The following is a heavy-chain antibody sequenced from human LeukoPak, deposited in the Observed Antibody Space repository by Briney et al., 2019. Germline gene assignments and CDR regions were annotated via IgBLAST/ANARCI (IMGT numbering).Heavy chain of an antibody. CDR3: ARGPPGRERELRWIYFDY. J-gene: IGHJ4*02. Sequence: PGGSLRLSCAASGFTFSSYSMNWVRQAPGKGLEWVSSISSSSSYIYYADSVKGRFTISRDNAKNSLYLQMNSLRAEDTAVYYCARGPPGRERELRWIYFDYWGQGTLVTVSS. CDR1: GFTFSSYS. V-gene: IGHV3-21*01. D-gene: IGHD4-23*01. CDR2: ISSSSSYI.